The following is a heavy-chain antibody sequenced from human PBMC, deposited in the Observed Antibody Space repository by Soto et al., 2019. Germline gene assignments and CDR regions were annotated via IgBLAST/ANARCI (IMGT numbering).Heavy chain of an antibody. CDR3: ARGVVVYQQLVRGRDRFDP. V-gene: IGHV3-74*01. D-gene: IGHD3-16*02. CDR2: IDSDGRTT. CDR1: GFTLRSYW. J-gene: IGHJ5*02. Sequence: EVQLVESGGGLVQPGESLTLSCAVSGFTLRSYWMHWVRQAPGKGLEWVARIDSDGRTTNYADSVKGRFTISRDNAKNKVFLHMNSLRPADTAVYSCARGVVVYQQLVRGRDRFDPWGQGTLVTVSS.